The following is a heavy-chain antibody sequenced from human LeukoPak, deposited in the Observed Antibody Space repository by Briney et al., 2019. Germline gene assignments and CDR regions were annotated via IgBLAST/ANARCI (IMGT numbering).Heavy chain of an antibody. CDR1: GFTVSSNY. CDR3: ARVSIYGDYWFDP. D-gene: IGHD4-17*01. CDR2: IYSGGST. J-gene: IGHJ5*02. Sequence: TGGSLRLSCAASGFTVSSNYMSWVRQAPGKGLEWVSVIYSGGSTYYADSVKGRFTISRDNSKNTLYLQMNSLRAGDTAVYYCARVSIYGDYWFDPWGQGTLVTVSS. V-gene: IGHV3-66*01.